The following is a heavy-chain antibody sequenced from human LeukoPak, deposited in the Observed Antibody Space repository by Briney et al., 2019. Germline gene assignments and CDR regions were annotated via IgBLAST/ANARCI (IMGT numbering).Heavy chain of an antibody. CDR2: INSDGMNT. D-gene: IGHD3-22*01. CDR3: ARDLGQYYDTSDNWFDP. CDR1: GFTFSNYW. V-gene: IGHV3-74*01. Sequence: PGGSLRLSCPAPGFTFSNYWMHWVRQAPGKGLMWVSRINSDGMNTIYAYYVKGRFTTSRDNAKNTLNLQMNSLRAEDTAVYYCARDLGQYYDTSDNWFDPWGQGTLVTVSS. J-gene: IGHJ5*02.